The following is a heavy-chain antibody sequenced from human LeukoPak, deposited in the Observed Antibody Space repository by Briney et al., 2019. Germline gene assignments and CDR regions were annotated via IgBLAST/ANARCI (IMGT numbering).Heavy chain of an antibody. J-gene: IGHJ6*03. CDR2: IIPIFGTA. CDR3: ARGLYYYYMDV. Sequence: ASVKVSCKASGGTFNSYAISWVRQAPGQGLEWMGGIIPIFGTANYAQKSQGRVTITTDESTGTAYMELSSLRSEDTAVYYCARGLYYYYMDVWGKGTTVTVSS. CDR1: GGTFNSYA. V-gene: IGHV1-69*05.